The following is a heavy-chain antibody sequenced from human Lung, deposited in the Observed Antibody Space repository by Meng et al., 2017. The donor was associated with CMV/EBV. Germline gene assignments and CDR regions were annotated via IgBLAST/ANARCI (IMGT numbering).Heavy chain of an antibody. J-gene: IGHJ4*02. V-gene: IGHV4-4*02. CDR1: GCAISSSNW. CDR2: IYHSGST. CDR3: ASFPPPGKQWLVTDY. D-gene: IGHD6-19*01. Sequence: QVKLQESGPGLVKASGTLSLTRAVSGCAISSSNWWSWVRQPPGQGLELIGVIYHSGSTNNNPSLKSRVTISVDKSKNQFSLKLSSVTAADTAVYYCASFPPPGKQWLVTDYWGQGTLVTVSS.